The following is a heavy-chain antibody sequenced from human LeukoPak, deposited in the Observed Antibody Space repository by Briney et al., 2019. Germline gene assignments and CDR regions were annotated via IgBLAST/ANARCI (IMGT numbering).Heavy chain of an antibody. CDR3: AREYYYGSGSPTFDY. V-gene: IGHV3-11*01. CDR1: GSTFSDYY. D-gene: IGHD3-10*01. CDR2: ISSSGSTI. Sequence: PGGSLRLSCAASGSTFSDYYMSWIRQAPGKGLEWVSYISSSGSTIYYADSVKGRFTISRDNAKNSLYLQMNSLRAEDTAVYYCAREYYYGSGSPTFDYWGQGTLVTVSS. J-gene: IGHJ4*02.